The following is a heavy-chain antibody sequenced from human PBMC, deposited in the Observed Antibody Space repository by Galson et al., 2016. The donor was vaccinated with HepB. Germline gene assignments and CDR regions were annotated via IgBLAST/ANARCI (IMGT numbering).Heavy chain of an antibody. J-gene: IGHJ6*02. CDR1: GFTFSSYA. V-gene: IGHV3-30*18. CDR2: ISYDGTKK. CDR3: AKERWYYGSGSNRIGMDV. D-gene: IGHD3-10*01. Sequence: SLRLSCAASGFTFSSYAMHWVRQAPGKGLECVAVISYDGTKKYYADSVKGRITISRDNSKNTLNLQMGSLRAEDTAVYYCAKERWYYGSGSNRIGMDVWGQGTTVTVSS.